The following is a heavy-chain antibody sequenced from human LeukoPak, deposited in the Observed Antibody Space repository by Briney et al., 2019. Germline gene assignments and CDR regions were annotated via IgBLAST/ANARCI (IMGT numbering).Heavy chain of an antibody. CDR1: GFTFSSYA. Sequence: GGSLRLSCAASGFTFSSYAMSWVRQAPGKGLEWVSAISGSGGSTYYADSVKGRFTISRDNSKNTLYLQMNSLRAEDTVVYYCAKFSSGSYYGGAFDIWGQGTMVTVSS. CDR3: AKFSSGSYYGGAFDI. D-gene: IGHD1-26*01. CDR2: ISGSGGST. J-gene: IGHJ3*02. V-gene: IGHV3-23*01.